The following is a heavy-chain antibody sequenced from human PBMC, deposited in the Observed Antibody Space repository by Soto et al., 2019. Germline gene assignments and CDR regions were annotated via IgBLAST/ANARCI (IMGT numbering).Heavy chain of an antibody. CDR1: GFTFSYYW. Sequence: EVQLVESGGGLVRPGGSLRLSCAASGFTFSYYWMHWVRQAPGKGLVWVSRIHSDGSRTTYADFVKGRFIISRDNARNTVDLQMNSVRVEDTAVYYCARGDRGAFDLWGQGTVVTVSS. D-gene: IGHD1-26*01. V-gene: IGHV3-74*01. J-gene: IGHJ3*01. CDR2: IHSDGSRT. CDR3: ARGDRGAFDL.